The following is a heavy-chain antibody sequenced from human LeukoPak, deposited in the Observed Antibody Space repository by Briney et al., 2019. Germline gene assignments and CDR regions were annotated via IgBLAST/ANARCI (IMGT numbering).Heavy chain of an antibody. V-gene: IGHV1-46*01. Sequence: ASVKVSCKESGYTFTSYYMHWVRQAPGQGLEWMGIINPSGGSTSYAQKFQGRVTMTRDTSTSTVYMELSSLRSEDTAVYYCAREVIGYCSSTSCPFDPWGQGTLVTVSS. CDR3: AREVIGYCSSTSCPFDP. D-gene: IGHD2-2*01. CDR2: INPSGGST. CDR1: GYTFTSYY. J-gene: IGHJ5*02.